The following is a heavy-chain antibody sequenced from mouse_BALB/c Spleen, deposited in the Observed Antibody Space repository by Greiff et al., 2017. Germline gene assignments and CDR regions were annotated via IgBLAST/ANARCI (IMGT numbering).Heavy chain of an antibody. V-gene: IGHV5-6*01. J-gene: IGHJ4*01. Sequence: QGVESGGDLVKPGGSLKLSCAASGFTFSSYGMSWVRQTPDKRLEWVATISSGGSYTYYPDSVKGRFTISRDNAKNTLYLQMSSLKSEDTAMYYCAASPFYAMDYWGQGTSVTVSS. CDR3: AASPFYAMDY. CDR1: GFTFSSYG. CDR2: ISSGGSYT.